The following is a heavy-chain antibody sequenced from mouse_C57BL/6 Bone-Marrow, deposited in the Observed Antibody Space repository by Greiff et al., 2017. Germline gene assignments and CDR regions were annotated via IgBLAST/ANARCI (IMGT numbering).Heavy chain of an antibody. CDR2: IHPSDSDT. Sequence: QVQLQQPGAELVKPGASVKVSCKASGYTFTRYWMHWVKQRPGQGLEWIGRIHPSDSDTNYTQKFTGKATLTVDTSSSTAYLQLSSLTSEDSAVYYCAIEFITTVVADYWGQGTTLTVSS. CDR1: GYTFTRYW. J-gene: IGHJ2*01. CDR3: AIEFITTVVADY. V-gene: IGHV1-74*01. D-gene: IGHD1-1*01.